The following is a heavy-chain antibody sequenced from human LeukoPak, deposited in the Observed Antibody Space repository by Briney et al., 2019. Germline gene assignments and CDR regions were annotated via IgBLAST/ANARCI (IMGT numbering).Heavy chain of an antibody. Sequence: GESLKISCKGSGYSFTSYWIGWVRQMPGKGLEWMGIIYPGDSDTRYSPSFQGQVTISADKSISTAYLQWSSLKASDTAMYYCARQEAVAGLYYYYGMDVWGQGTTVTVSS. CDR2: IYPGDSDT. V-gene: IGHV5-51*01. J-gene: IGHJ6*02. D-gene: IGHD6-19*01. CDR3: ARQEAVAGLYYYYGMDV. CDR1: GYSFTSYW.